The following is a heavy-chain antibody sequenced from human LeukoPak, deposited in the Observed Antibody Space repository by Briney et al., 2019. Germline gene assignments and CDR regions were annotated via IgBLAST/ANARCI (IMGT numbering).Heavy chain of an antibody. J-gene: IGHJ5*02. Sequence: ASVKVSSKASGYPFSTYEINWVRQAPGQGLEWMGWVHPKSGDTAYAQKFQDRVTMTRNTSISTVYMELSSLRSEDTAMYFCTRGPRDDPWGQGTLVTVSS. CDR2: VHPKSGDT. CDR3: TRGPRDDP. CDR1: GYPFSTYE. V-gene: IGHV1-8*01.